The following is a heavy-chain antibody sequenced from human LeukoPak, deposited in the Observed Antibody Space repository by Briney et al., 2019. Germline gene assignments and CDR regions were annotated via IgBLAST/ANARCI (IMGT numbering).Heavy chain of an antibody. J-gene: IGHJ1*01. CDR2: IIPIFGTA. V-gene: IGHV1-69*06. D-gene: IGHD6-25*01. Sequence: GASVRVSCKASGGTFSSYAISWVRQAPGQGLEWMGGIIPIFGTANYAQKFQGRVTITADKSTSTAYMELSSLRSEDTAVYYCARGPRSATDFEYFQHWGQGTLVTVSS. CDR1: GGTFSSYA. CDR3: ARGPRSATDFEYFQH.